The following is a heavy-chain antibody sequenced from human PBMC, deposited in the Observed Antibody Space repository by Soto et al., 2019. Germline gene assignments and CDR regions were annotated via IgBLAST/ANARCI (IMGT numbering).Heavy chain of an antibody. CDR2: ISGTGGSTK. CDR3: ATMWFGESNWFDP. V-gene: IGHV3-23*01. D-gene: IGHD3-10*01. Sequence: GGSLRLSCAAAGFTFSSYAMSWVRQAPGKGLEWVSSISGTGGSTKYYADSVKGRFTIARDNSKSTLYLQMNSLRAEDTAVYWCATMWFGESNWFDPWGQGTLVTVSS. J-gene: IGHJ5*02. CDR1: GFTFSSYA.